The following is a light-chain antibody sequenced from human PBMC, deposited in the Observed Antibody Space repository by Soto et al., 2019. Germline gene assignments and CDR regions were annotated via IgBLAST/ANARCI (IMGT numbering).Light chain of an antibody. V-gene: IGKV1D-16*01. CDR2: GSS. J-gene: IGKJ1*01. Sequence: DIQMTQSPSSVSASVGDSVTITCRASQGVSDWVAWYQQKPGEAPKPLIYGSSSLLSGVPSRFSGTRSGTEFTLTISSLQPDDFATYYCQQYNDYPWTFGQGTKVDIK. CDR3: QQYNDYPWT. CDR1: QGVSDW.